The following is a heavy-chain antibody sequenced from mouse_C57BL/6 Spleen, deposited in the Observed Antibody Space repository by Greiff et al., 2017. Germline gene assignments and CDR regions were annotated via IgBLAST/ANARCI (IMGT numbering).Heavy chain of an antibody. Sequence: EVQLQESGGGLVQPGGSLSLSCAASGFTFTDYYMSWVRQPPGKALEWLGFIRNKANGYTTEYSASVKGRFTISRDNSQSILYLQMNALRAEESATYYCARCLDGGFAYWGQGTLVTVSA. J-gene: IGHJ3*01. CDR1: GFTFTDYY. CDR2: IRNKANGYTT. V-gene: IGHV7-3*01. CDR3: ARCLDGGFAY.